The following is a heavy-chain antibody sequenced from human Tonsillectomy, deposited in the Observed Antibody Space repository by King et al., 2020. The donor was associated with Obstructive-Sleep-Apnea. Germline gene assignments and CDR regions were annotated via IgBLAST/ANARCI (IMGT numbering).Heavy chain of an antibody. CDR2: ISYSGST. J-gene: IGHJ4*02. CDR3: ARSLDSSGYYYTNY. CDR1: VCSISSYY. Sequence: QLQESVPGLGKPSDTLSLTCTVSVCSISSYYWSWIRQPPGKGLDGIWYISYSGSTNYNPSLKSRVTISVDTSKNQFSLKLSSVTAADTAVYYCARSLDSSGYYYTNYWGQGTLVTVSS. V-gene: IGHV4-59*08. D-gene: IGHD3-22*01.